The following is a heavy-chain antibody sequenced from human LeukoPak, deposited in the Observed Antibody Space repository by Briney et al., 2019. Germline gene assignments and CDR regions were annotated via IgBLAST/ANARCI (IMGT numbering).Heavy chain of an antibody. D-gene: IGHD6-13*01. J-gene: IGHJ4*02. Sequence: SETLSLTCAGYGGSFSGYYWSWIRQPPGKGLEWIGEINHSGSTNYNPSLKSRVTISVDTSKNQFSLKLSSVTAADTAVYYCATLGYSSSFDYWGQGTLVTVSS. CDR3: ATLGYSSSFDY. V-gene: IGHV4-34*01. CDR1: GGSFSGYY. CDR2: INHSGST.